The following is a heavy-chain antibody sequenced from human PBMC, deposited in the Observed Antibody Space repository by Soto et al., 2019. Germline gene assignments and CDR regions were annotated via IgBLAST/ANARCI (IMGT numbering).Heavy chain of an antibody. CDR2: ISTHNGNT. J-gene: IGHJ4*02. CDR3: ARSGNGYYFSPLDS. CDR1: GYSFTSYG. V-gene: IGHV1-18*01. D-gene: IGHD5-12*01. Sequence: QVQLVQSGAELGKPGASVKVSCKASGYSFTSYGFTWVRQAPGQGLEWMGWISTHNGNTNYAQKLQGRVTLTTDTPTSTTYIEIERLPSAVTPMYYCARSGNGYYFSPLDSWRQVPLVTVSS.